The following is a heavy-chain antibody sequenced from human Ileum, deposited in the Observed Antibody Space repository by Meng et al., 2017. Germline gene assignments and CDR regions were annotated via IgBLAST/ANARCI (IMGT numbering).Heavy chain of an antibody. CDR3: ARHGGYSQDF. CDR2: ISHSGSA. Sequence: QMQLQEPGPGRVRHSGTWSLTCAVSSGSISSNTYWSWVRQPPGKGLEWIGQISHSGSAYYNPSLKSRVTMSVDKSKSQFSLMLTSVTAADTAIYYCARHGGYSQDFWGQGTLVTVSS. CDR1: SGSISSNTY. V-gene: IGHV4-4*02. J-gene: IGHJ4*02. D-gene: IGHD4-23*01.